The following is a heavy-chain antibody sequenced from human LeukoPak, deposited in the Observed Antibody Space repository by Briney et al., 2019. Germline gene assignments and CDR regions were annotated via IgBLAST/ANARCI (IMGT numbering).Heavy chain of an antibody. V-gene: IGHV3-48*03. CDR3: ATVFRDVYNYVDY. J-gene: IGHJ4*02. CDR1: GITFGNCE. Sequence: GGSLRLSCVVSGITFGNCEMNWVRQAPGKGLEWVSYISPGGAPIYYTDSVKGRFTISRDNAKNSLYLQMNSLRAEDTAVYYCATVFRDVYNYVDYWSQGTLVTVSS. D-gene: IGHD5-24*01. CDR2: ISPGGAPI.